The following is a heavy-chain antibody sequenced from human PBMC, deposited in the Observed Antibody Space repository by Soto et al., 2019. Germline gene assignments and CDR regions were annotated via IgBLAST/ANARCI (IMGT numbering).Heavy chain of an antibody. Sequence: GSLRLSCAASGFTFSSYAMHWVRQAPGKGLEWVAVISYDGSNKYYADSVKGRFTISRDNSKNTLYLQMNSLRAEDTAVYYCARSRDYDFWSGYYYYYYYGMDVWGQGTTVTVSS. V-gene: IGHV3-30-3*01. J-gene: IGHJ6*02. CDR2: ISYDGSNK. CDR1: GFTFSSYA. D-gene: IGHD3-3*01. CDR3: ARSRDYDFWSGYYYYYYYGMDV.